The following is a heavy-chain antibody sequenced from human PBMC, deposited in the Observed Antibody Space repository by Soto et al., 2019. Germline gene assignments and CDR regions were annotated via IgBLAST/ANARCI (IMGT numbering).Heavy chain of an antibody. J-gene: IGHJ4*02. D-gene: IGHD2-2*01. Sequence: VGSLRLSCAVSGFTFSSYSMNWVRQAPGKGLEWVSSISSSSYIYYADSVKGRFTISRDNAKNSLYLQMNSLRAEDTAVYYCARDLACSSTSCYLWGQGTLVTVSS. V-gene: IGHV3-21*01. CDR1: GFTFSSYS. CDR2: ISSSSYI. CDR3: ARDLACSSTSCYL.